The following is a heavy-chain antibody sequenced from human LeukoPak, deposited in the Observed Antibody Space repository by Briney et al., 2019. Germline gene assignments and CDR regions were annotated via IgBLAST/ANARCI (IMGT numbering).Heavy chain of an antibody. CDR3: AKLVPSSGWPIDY. Sequence: PGGSLRLSCGGSGFTFNSYGMSWVRQAPGKGLEWVSSLSGSGGSEYYADSVKGRFTISRDNSKNTLYLQMNSLRAEDTAVYYCAKLVPSSGWPIDYWGQGTLVTVSS. V-gene: IGHV3-23*01. CDR1: GFTFNSYG. J-gene: IGHJ4*02. CDR2: LSGSGGSE. D-gene: IGHD6-19*01.